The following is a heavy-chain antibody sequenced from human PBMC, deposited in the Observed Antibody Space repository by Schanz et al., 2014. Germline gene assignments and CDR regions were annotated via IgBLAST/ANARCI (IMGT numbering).Heavy chain of an antibody. D-gene: IGHD3-9*01. J-gene: IGHJ4*02. CDR3: ARDSRPNYDVLTAYYSIDY. V-gene: IGHV3-66*01. CDR1: GFTVSSNH. CDR2: IYSGIGA. Sequence: QLVGSGGGLVQPGGSLRLSCAASGFTVSSNHMSWVRQAPGKGLEWVSVIYSGIGAYYADSVKDRFTVSRDNSKNTVYLQMNRLRAEGTAVYYCARDSRPNYDVLTAYYSIDYWGQGTLVTVSS.